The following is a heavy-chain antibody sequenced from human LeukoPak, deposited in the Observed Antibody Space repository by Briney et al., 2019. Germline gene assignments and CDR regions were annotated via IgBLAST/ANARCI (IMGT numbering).Heavy chain of an antibody. J-gene: IGHJ4*02. D-gene: IGHD3-22*01. V-gene: IGHV3-21*01. Sequence: KPGGSLRLSCAASGFTFSFYAMSWVRQAPGKGLEWVSSISSSSNYIYYADSVKGRFTISRDNAKNSLYLQMNSLRAEDTAVYYCARGANYYDSSGYYAYWGQGTLVTVSS. CDR1: GFTFSFYA. CDR2: ISSSSNYI. CDR3: ARGANYYDSSGYYAY.